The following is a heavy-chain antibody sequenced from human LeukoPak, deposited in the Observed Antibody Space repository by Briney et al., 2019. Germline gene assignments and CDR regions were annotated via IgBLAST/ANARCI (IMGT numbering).Heavy chain of an antibody. Sequence: GGSLRLPCAASGFTFSSYSMNWVRQAPGKGLEWVSSISSSSSYIYYADSVKGRFTISRDNAKNSLYLQMNSLRAEDTAVYYCARDSPLRYDSSGYYPDYWGQGTLVTVSS. CDR1: GFTFSSYS. J-gene: IGHJ4*02. V-gene: IGHV3-21*01. CDR2: ISSSSSYI. D-gene: IGHD3-22*01. CDR3: ARDSPLRYDSSGYYPDY.